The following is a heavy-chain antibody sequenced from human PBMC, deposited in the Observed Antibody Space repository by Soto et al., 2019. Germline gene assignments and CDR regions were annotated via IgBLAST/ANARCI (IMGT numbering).Heavy chain of an antibody. CDR3: ARVLQLVGYFYDYMDV. V-gene: IGHV1-18*01. D-gene: IGHD6-6*01. CDR1: GYTFTNYG. J-gene: IGHJ6*03. CDR2: ISAYNGDT. Sequence: QVQLLQSGAEVKKPGASVKVSCKASGYTFTNYGITWVRQAPGQGLEWMGWISAYNGDTHYTQRLQGRVTMTTDTSTSTAYMELRGLRSDDTAVYYCARVLQLVGYFYDYMDVWGKGTTVTVSS.